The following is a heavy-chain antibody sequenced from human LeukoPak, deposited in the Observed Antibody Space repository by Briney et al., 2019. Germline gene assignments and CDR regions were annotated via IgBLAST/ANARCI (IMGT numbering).Heavy chain of an antibody. D-gene: IGHD1-7*01. Sequence: SETLSLTCTVSGGSISSYYWGWVRQPPGKGLECIGNIYSSGTTYYNPSLKSRVTISIDTSKSQFSLRLSSVTAADTAVYYCVQNIPGTIEHWGQGTLVTVSS. V-gene: IGHV4-39*01. J-gene: IGHJ1*01. CDR1: GGSISSYY. CDR2: IYSSGTT. CDR3: VQNIPGTIEH.